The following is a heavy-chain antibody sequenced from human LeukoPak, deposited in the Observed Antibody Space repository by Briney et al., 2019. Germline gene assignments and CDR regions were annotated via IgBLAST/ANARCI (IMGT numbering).Heavy chain of an antibody. D-gene: IGHD4/OR15-4a*01. J-gene: IGHJ5*02. CDR1: GFTVSSNY. Sequence: PGGSLGLSCAASGFTVSSNYMSWVRQAPGKGLEWVSVIYSGGSTYYADSVKGRFTISRDNSKNTLYLQMNSLRAEDTAVYYCAREPPPGARFDPWGQGTLVTVSS. V-gene: IGHV3-53*01. CDR2: IYSGGST. CDR3: AREPPPGARFDP.